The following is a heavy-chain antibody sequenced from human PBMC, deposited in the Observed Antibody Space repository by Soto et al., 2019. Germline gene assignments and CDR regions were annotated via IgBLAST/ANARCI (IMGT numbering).Heavy chain of an antibody. D-gene: IGHD3-16*01. J-gene: IGHJ4*02. CDR3: ARRGGDS. V-gene: IGHV4-59*01. CDR1: GGSISSYY. Sequence: QVQLQESGPGLVKPSETLSLTCTVSGGSISSYYWSWIRQPPGKGLEWIGYIYYSGSTNYNPSLKSRVTISVDTSKNQFSLKLSSVTAADTAVYYWARRGGDSWGQGTLVTVSS. CDR2: IYYSGST.